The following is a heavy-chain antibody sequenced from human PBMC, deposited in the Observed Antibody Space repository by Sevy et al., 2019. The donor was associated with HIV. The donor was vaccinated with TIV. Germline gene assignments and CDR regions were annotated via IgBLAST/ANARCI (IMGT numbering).Heavy chain of an antibody. CDR3: ARGRYDSTGYYIYDSFDI. D-gene: IGHD3-22*01. V-gene: IGHV3-53*01. J-gene: IGHJ3*02. CDR2: LYVGGST. Sequence: GESLKISCAASGFSVSGIYMSWVRQAPGKGLEWVSVLYVGGSTYYADSVKGRFTISRDNSKNTLYLEMSSLRAEDTAIYYCARGRYDSTGYYIYDSFDIWGQGTMVTVSS. CDR1: GFSVSGIY.